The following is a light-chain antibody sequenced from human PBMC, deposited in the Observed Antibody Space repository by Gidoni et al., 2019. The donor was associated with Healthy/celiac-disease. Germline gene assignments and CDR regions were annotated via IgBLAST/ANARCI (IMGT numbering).Light chain of an antibody. CDR2: DNN. J-gene: IGLJ2*01. Sequence: QSVLTHPPSVSAAPGQKVTISCSGSRSNIGNNYVSWYQQLPGTAPKLLIYDNNKRPSGIPDRFSGSKSGTSATLGITGLQTGDEADYYCGTWDSSLSALFGGGTKLTVL. V-gene: IGLV1-51*01. CDR3: GTWDSSLSAL. CDR1: RSNIGNNY.